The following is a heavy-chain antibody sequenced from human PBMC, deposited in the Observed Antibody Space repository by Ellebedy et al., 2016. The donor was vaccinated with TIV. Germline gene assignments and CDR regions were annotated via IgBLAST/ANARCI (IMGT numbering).Heavy chain of an antibody. D-gene: IGHD6-13*01. J-gene: IGHJ5*02. CDR2: TYFRSKWYN. CDR3: ARDQQLVYFDWFDP. V-gene: IGHV6-1*01. CDR1: GDSVSSNTTA. Sequence: SQTLSLTXXISGDSVSSNTTAWNWIRQSPSRGLEWLGRTYFRSKWYNDYALSVKSRITINPDTSKNQFSLQLHSVTPEDTAVYFCARDQQLVYFDWFDPWGQGTLVTVSS.